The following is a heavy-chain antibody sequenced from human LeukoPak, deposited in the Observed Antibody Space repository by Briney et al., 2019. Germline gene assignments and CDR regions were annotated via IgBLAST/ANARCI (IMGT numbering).Heavy chain of an antibody. D-gene: IGHD6-13*01. V-gene: IGHV1-18*01. J-gene: IGHJ6*03. Sequence: ASVHVSCKASGYTFTSYGISWVRQAPAQGLEWMGWISAYNGNTNYAQKLQGRVTMTTDTSTSTAYMELRSLRSDDTAVYYCVRGAAAAGYYYYMDVWGQGTTVTVSS. CDR3: VRGAAAAGYYYYMDV. CDR2: ISAYNGNT. CDR1: GYTFTSYG.